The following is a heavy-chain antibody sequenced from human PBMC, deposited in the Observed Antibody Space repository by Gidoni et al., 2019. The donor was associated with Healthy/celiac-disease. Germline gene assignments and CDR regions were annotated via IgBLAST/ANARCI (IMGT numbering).Heavy chain of an antibody. V-gene: IGHV4-59*01. Sequence: QVQLQESGPGLVKPSETLSLTCTVPGGSISSYYWSWIRQPPGKGLEWIGYIYYSGSTNYNPSLKSRVTISVDTSKNQFSLKLSSVTAADTAVYYCARVNLISIAVAPYGAFDIWGQGTMVTVSS. CDR1: GGSISSYY. CDR3: ARVNLISIAVAPYGAFDI. D-gene: IGHD6-19*01. J-gene: IGHJ3*02. CDR2: IYYSGST.